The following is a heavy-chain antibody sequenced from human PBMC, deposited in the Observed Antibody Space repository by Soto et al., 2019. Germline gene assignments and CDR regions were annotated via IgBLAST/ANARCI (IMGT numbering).Heavy chain of an antibody. Sequence: SETLSLTCSVSGGSISSSSYFWGWIRQPPGKGLEWIGSIYYSGSTYYKPSLKSRVTVSVDTSKNQFSLKLTSVTAADPVVYYCARHPSDFWFDPWGQGTLVTVSS. V-gene: IGHV4-39*01. J-gene: IGHJ5*02. CDR2: IYYSGST. D-gene: IGHD2-21*02. CDR3: ARHPSDFWFDP. CDR1: GGSISSSSYF.